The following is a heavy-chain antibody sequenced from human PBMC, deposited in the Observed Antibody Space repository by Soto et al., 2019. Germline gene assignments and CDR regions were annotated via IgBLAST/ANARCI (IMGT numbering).Heavy chain of an antibody. J-gene: IGHJ6*03. CDR1: GGSISSSSYY. D-gene: IGHD2-2*01. CDR2: IYYSGST. Sequence: SETLSLTCTVSGGSISSSSYYWGWIRQPPGKGLEWIGSIYYSGSTYYNPSLKSRVTISVDTSKNQFSLKLSSVTAADTAVYYCARHESQVVAPPSYYYYYYMDVWGKGTTVTVSS. CDR3: ARHESQVVAPPSYYYYYYMDV. V-gene: IGHV4-39*01.